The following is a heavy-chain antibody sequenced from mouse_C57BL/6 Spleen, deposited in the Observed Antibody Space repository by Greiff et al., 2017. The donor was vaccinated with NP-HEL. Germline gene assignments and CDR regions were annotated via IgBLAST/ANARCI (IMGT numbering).Heavy chain of an antibody. D-gene: IGHD1-1*01. CDR1: GFTFSSYT. CDR2: ISGGGGNP. Sequence: EVKLVASGGGLVKPGGSLKLSCAASGFTFSSYTMSWVRQTPEKRLEWVATISGGGGNPYYPDSVQGRFTISRDNAKNTLYLQMISLRSEDTALYYSAKRDYYGSTFDYWGQGTTLTVSS. J-gene: IGHJ2*01. CDR3: AKRDYYGSTFDY. V-gene: IGHV5-9*01.